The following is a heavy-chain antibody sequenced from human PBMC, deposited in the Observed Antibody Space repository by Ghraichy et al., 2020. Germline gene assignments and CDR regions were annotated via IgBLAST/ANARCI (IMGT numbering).Heavy chain of an antibody. J-gene: IGHJ6*02. Sequence: GSLRLSCAASGFTFSSYWMSWVRQAPGKGLEWVANIKQDGSEKYYVDSVKGRFTISRDNAKNSLYLQMNSLRAEDTAVYYCARWGGTYYDFWSGYLHYYYYGMDVWGQGTTVTVSS. CDR1: GFTFSSYW. CDR3: ARWGGTYYDFWSGYLHYYYYGMDV. D-gene: IGHD3-3*01. V-gene: IGHV3-7*01. CDR2: IKQDGSEK.